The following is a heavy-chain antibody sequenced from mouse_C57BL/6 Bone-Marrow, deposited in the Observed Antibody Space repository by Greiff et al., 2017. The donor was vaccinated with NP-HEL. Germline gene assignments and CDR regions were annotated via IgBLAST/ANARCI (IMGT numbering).Heavy chain of an antibody. CDR1: GYTFTSYW. Sequence: QVQLQQPGAELVKPGASVKLSCKASGYTFTSYWMHWVKQRPGQGLEWIGMIHPNSGSTNYNEKFKSKATLTVDKSSSTAYIQSSSLTSEDSAVYYCARVRIYDGYYILFDYWGQGTTLTVSS. CDR3: ARVRIYDGYYILFDY. CDR2: IHPNSGST. J-gene: IGHJ2*01. D-gene: IGHD2-3*01. V-gene: IGHV1-64*01.